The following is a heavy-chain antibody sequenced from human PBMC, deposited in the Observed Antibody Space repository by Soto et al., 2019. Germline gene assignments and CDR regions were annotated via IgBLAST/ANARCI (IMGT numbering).Heavy chain of an antibody. D-gene: IGHD3-9*01. Sequence: PSETLSLTCTVSGGSISSYYWSWIRQPPGKGLEWIGYIYYSESTNYNPSLKSRVTISVDTSKNQFSLKLSSVTAADTAVYYCARGPNYDILTGYLYYFDYWGQGTLVTVSS. CDR1: GGSISSYY. CDR3: ARGPNYDILTGYLYYFDY. V-gene: IGHV4-59*01. CDR2: IYYSEST. J-gene: IGHJ4*02.